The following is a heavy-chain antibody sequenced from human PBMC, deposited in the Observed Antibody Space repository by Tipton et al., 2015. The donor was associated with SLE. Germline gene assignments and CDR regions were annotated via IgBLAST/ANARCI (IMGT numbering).Heavy chain of an antibody. V-gene: IGHV1-18*01. CDR2: INTYNGNT. CDR3: ARDTREDFGLVTRFDP. J-gene: IGHJ5*02. D-gene: IGHD3-3*01. CDR1: GYNFTLHG. Sequence: QLVQSGAEVKKPGASVKVSCKDSGYNFTLHGISWVRQAPGQGLEWMAWINTYNGNTNYAQKFQGRVTMTRDTSTSTVYMELTSLRSEDTAIYYCARDTREDFGLVTRFDPCRQATLVTVSS.